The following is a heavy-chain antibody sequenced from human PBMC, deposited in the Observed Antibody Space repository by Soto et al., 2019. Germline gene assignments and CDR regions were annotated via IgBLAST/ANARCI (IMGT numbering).Heavy chain of an antibody. CDR1: GGTFSSYA. J-gene: IGHJ3*02. V-gene: IGHV1-69*01. CDR2: IIPIFGTA. CDR3: ASSNVDTAMATGAFEI. Sequence: QVQLVQSGAEVKKPGSSVKVSCKASGGTFSSYAISWVRQAPGQGLEWMGGIIPIFGTANYAQKFQGRVTITGDESASTAYMELSSLRSEDTAVYYCASSNVDTAMATGAFEIWGQGTMVTVSS. D-gene: IGHD5-18*01.